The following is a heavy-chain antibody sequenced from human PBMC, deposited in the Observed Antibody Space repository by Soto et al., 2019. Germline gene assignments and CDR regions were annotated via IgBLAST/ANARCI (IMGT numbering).Heavy chain of an antibody. CDR2: ISGSGGST. Sequence: EVQLLESGGGLVQPGGSLRLSCAASGFTFSSYAMSWVRQAPGKGLEWVSAISGSGGSTYYADSVKGRFTISRDNSKNTLYLQMNSLRAEDTAVYYCAKGSITMIVVVISPGSFQHWGQGTLVTVSS. J-gene: IGHJ1*01. V-gene: IGHV3-23*01. D-gene: IGHD3-22*01. CDR3: AKGSITMIVVVISPGSFQH. CDR1: GFTFSSYA.